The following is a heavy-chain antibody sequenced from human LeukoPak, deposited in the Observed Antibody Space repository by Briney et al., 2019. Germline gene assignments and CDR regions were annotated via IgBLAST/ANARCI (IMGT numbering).Heavy chain of an antibody. CDR2: ISHDGRNK. D-gene: IGHD3-10*01. V-gene: IGHV3-30*03. CDR3: AREAWGVVRGQRIGWFDP. CDR1: GFTFTTYN. J-gene: IGHJ5*02. Sequence: GGSLRLSCAASGFTFTTYNIHWVRQAPGKGLEWVAVISHDGRNKYYADSVKGRFTISRDNSKNTVYLQMNSLRTEDTAVYYCAREAWGVVRGQRIGWFDPWGQGTLVTVSS.